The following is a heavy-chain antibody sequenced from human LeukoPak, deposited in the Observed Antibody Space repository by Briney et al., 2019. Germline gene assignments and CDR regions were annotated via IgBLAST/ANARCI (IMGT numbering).Heavy chain of an antibody. D-gene: IGHD3-9*01. CDR3: ARGVGDDILTGYYPFDY. CDR2: ISAYNGNT. CDR1: GYTFTSYG. J-gene: IGHJ4*02. V-gene: IGHV1-18*01. Sequence: ASVKVSCKASGYTFTSYGISWVRQALGQGLEWMGWISAYNGNTNYAQKLQGRVTMTTDTSTSTAYMELRSLRSDDTAVYYCARGVGDDILTGYYPFDYWGQGTLVTVSS.